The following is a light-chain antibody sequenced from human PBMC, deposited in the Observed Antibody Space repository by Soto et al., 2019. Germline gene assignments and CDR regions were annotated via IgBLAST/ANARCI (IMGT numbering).Light chain of an antibody. CDR3: QQSHNTPLT. Sequence: DIQMTQSPSSLSASVGDRVTITCRASQRVGSYLNWYQQKPGKAPTLLIYSASELQSGVSSRFSGSGSGTDFPLTIRNLQPEDFAVYYCQQSHNTPLTFGQGTKVEI. CDR2: SAS. V-gene: IGKV1-39*01. J-gene: IGKJ1*01. CDR1: QRVGSY.